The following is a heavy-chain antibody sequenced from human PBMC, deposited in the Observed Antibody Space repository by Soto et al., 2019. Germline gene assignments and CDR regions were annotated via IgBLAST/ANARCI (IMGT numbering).Heavy chain of an antibody. Sequence: SVKVSCKASGGTFSSYAISWVRQAPGQGLEWMGGIIPIFGTANYAQKFQGRVTITADESTSTAYMELSSLRSEDTAVYYCARLWTDYYDSSGFGYWGQGTLVTV. CDR3: ARLWTDYYDSSGFGY. CDR2: IIPIFGTA. CDR1: GGTFSSYA. D-gene: IGHD3-22*01. V-gene: IGHV1-69*13. J-gene: IGHJ4*02.